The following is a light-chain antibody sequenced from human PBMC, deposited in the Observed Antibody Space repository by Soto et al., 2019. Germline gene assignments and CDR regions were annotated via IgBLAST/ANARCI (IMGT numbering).Light chain of an antibody. V-gene: IGKV3-20*01. CDR3: QQYGDSPWT. CDR1: QSVRSTF. Sequence: EIVLTQSPGTLSLSPGERATLSCRASQSVRSTFLAWYQQKPGQAPRFLIYGVSTRATGIPDRFSGSGSGTDFTLTISRLEPEDFAVYFCQQYGDSPWTFGQGTKVEI. CDR2: GVS. J-gene: IGKJ1*01.